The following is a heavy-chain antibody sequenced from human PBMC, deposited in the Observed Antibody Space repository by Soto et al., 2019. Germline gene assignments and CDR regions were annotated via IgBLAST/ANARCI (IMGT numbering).Heavy chain of an antibody. CDR1: GGSVSSGSYY. J-gene: IGHJ5*02. CDR3: ASYAGVRRSWSTGWFDP. V-gene: IGHV4-61*01. D-gene: IGHD6-13*01. Sequence: SETLSLTCTVSGGSVSSGSYYWSWIRQPPGKGLEWIGYIYYSGSTNYNPSLKSRVTISVDTSKNQFSLKLSSVTAADTAVYYCASYAGVRRSWSTGWFDPWGQGTLVTVYS. CDR2: IYYSGST.